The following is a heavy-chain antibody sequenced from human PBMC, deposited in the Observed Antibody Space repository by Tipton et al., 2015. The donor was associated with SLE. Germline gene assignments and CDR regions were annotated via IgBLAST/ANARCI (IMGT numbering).Heavy chain of an antibody. Sequence: GSLRLSCEVSGFTFSNYMMQWVRQAPGKGLEWVSYISSSILNVKYADSVRGRFTISRDNSKNSVYLQMNNLRADDTAVYYCARDRLGDNGSECSLDYWGQGVLVTVSS. CDR3: ARDRLGDNGSECSLDY. CDR1: GFTFSNYM. CDR2: ISSSILNV. J-gene: IGHJ4*02. D-gene: IGHD5-24*01. V-gene: IGHV3-48*03.